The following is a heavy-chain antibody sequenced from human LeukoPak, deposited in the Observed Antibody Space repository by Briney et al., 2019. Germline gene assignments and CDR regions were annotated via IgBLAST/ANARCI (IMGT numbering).Heavy chain of an antibody. J-gene: IGHJ4*02. CDR3: ARDKWNPGY. D-gene: IGHD1-20*01. CDR1: GFTFRSYW. Sequence: PGGSLRLSCAASGFTFRSYWMTWVRQAPGKGLEWVANIKEDGSEKNYVDSVKGRFTVSRDNAKNSLYLQMNSLRVEDTGVYYCARDKWNPGYWGQGTLVTVSS. CDR2: IKEDGSEK. V-gene: IGHV3-7*01.